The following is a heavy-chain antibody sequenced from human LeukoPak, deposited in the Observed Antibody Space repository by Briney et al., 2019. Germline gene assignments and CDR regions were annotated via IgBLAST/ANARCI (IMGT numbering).Heavy chain of an antibody. CDR3: ARHPIAAAGKYYYYYYMDV. D-gene: IGHD6-13*01. CDR2: IYTSGST. CDR1: GGSISSYY. Sequence: PSETLSLTCTVSGGSISSYYWSWIRQPAGKGLEWIGRIYTSGSTNYNPSLKSRVTISVDTSKNQFSLKLSSVTAADTAVYYCARHPIAAAGKYYYYYYMDVWGKGTTVTVSS. V-gene: IGHV4-4*07. J-gene: IGHJ6*03.